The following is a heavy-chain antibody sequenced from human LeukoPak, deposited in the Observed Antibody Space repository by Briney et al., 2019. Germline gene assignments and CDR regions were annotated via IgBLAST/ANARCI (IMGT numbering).Heavy chain of an antibody. CDR2: IYYSGST. Sequence: KPSETLSLTCTVSGGSISRSSYYWSWIRQPPGKGLEWIGYIYYSGSTNYNPSLKSRVTISVDTSKNQFSLKLSSVTAADTAVYYCARVLCSGGSCYPFDYWGQGTLVTVSS. D-gene: IGHD2-15*01. CDR3: ARVLCSGGSCYPFDY. J-gene: IGHJ4*02. V-gene: IGHV4-61*01. CDR1: GGSISRSSYY.